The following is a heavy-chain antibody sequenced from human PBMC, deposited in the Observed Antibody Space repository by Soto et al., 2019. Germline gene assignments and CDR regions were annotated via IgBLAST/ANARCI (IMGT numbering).Heavy chain of an antibody. CDR1: GGSISSGGYY. CDR3: ARDRIVATISYYYYGMDV. Sequence: KPSETLPLTCTVSGGSISSGGYYWSWIRQHPGKGLEWIGYIYYSGSTYYNPSLKSRVTISVDTSKNQFSLKLSSVTAADTAVYYCARDRIVATISYYYYGMDVWGQGTTVTVPS. V-gene: IGHV4-31*03. D-gene: IGHD5-12*01. CDR2: IYYSGST. J-gene: IGHJ6*02.